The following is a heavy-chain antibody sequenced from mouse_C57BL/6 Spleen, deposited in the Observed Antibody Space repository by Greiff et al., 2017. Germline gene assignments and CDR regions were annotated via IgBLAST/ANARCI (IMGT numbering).Heavy chain of an antibody. V-gene: IGHV1-61*01. CDR1: GYTFTSYW. CDR2: IYPSDSET. CDR3: ARSLTVPYAMDY. J-gene: IGHJ4*01. D-gene: IGHD4-1*01. Sequence: QVQLQQPGAELVRPGSSVKLSCKASGYTFTSYWMDWVKQRPGQGLEWIGNIYPSDSETHYNQKFKDKATLTVDKSSSTAYMQLSSLTSEDSAVYYCARSLTVPYAMDYWGQGTSVTVSS.